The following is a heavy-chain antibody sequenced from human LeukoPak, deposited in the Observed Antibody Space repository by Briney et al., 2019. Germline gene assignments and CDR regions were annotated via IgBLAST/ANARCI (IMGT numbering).Heavy chain of an antibody. J-gene: IGHJ3*02. Sequence: SETLSLTCTVSGGSISSGGYSWSWIRQHPGKGLEWIGYIYYSGSTNYNPSLKSRVTISVDTSKNQFSLKLSSVTAADTAVYYCARGFLEWLPRAFDIWGQGTMVTVSS. D-gene: IGHD3-3*01. CDR2: IYYSGST. CDR1: GGSISSGGYS. V-gene: IGHV4-61*08. CDR3: ARGFLEWLPRAFDI.